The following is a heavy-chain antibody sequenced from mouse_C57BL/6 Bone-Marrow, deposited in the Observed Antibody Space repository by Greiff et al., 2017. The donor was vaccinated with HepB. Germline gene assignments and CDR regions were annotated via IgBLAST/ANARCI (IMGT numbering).Heavy chain of an antibody. CDR2: IYPGSGNT. CDR3: AIFTTVVVHFDY. CDR1: GYTFTDYY. J-gene: IGHJ2*01. D-gene: IGHD1-1*01. V-gene: IGHV1-76*01. Sequence: QAQLKQSGAELVRPGASVKLSCKASGYTFTDYYINWVKQRPGQGLEWIARIYPGSGNTYYNEKFKGKATLTAEKSSSTAYMQLSSLTSEDSAVYFCAIFTTVVVHFDYWGQGTTLTVSS.